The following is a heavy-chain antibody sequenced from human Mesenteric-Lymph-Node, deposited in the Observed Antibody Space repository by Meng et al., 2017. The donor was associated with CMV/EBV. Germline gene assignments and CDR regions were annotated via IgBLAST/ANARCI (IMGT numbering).Heavy chain of an antibody. V-gene: IGHV3-48*04. J-gene: IGHJ3*02. CDR2: ISGGSYTI. CDR1: GFTFSRYR. Sequence: ESLKISCAASGFTFSRYRMNWVRQAPGKGLEWISYISGGSYTIYYADSVKGRFTISRDNAKNSLYLQMNSLRAEDTAVYYCARDRGTTVPNDVFDIWGQGTMVTVSS. CDR3: ARDRGTTVPNDVFDI. D-gene: IGHD1-7*01.